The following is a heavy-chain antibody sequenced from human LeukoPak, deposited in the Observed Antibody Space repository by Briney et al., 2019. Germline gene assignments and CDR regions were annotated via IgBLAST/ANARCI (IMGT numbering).Heavy chain of an antibody. J-gene: IGHJ5*02. CDR3: ARHFPHDSGDLNWFDP. CDR1: GVSISSSSYY. D-gene: IGHD4-17*01. V-gene: IGHV4-39*01. Sequence: AETLSLTCTVSGVSISSSSYYWGWIRQPPGKGLEWIVSIYYSGSTYYNPSLKSRVTISVDTSKNQFSLKLSSVTAADTAVYYCARHFPHDSGDLNWFDPWGQGTLVTVSS. CDR2: IYYSGST.